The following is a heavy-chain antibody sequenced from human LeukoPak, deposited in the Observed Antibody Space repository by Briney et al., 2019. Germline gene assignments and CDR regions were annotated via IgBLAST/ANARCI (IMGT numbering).Heavy chain of an antibody. CDR3: ASNRRSSTSKRYYYYYMDV. CDR1: GGSFSGYY. V-gene: IGHV4-34*01. D-gene: IGHD2-2*01. J-gene: IGHJ6*03. CDR2: INHSGST. Sequence: PSETLSLTCAVYGGSFSGYYWSWIRQPPGKGLEWIGEINHSGSTNYNPSLKRRVTISVDTSKNQFSLKLSSVTAADTAVYYCASNRRSSTSKRYYYYYMDVWGKGTTVTISS.